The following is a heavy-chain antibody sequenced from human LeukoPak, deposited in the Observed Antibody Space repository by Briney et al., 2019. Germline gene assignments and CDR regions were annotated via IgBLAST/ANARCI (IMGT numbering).Heavy chain of an antibody. V-gene: IGHV3-7*01. CDR1: GFTFNRYW. CDR2: IKEDGSEK. Sequence: GGSLRLSCAASGFTFNRYWMDWVRQAPGKGLEWVANIKEDGSEKNYVDSVKGRFTISRDNSKNTLYLQMNSLRAEDTAVYYCARDFCSGGSCYPDAFDVWGQGTMVTVSS. J-gene: IGHJ3*01. CDR3: ARDFCSGGSCYPDAFDV. D-gene: IGHD2-15*01.